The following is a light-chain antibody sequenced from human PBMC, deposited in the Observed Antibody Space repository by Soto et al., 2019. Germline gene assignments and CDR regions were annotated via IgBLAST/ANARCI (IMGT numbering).Light chain of an antibody. V-gene: IGKV1-12*01. CDR1: QDIGRW. Sequence: DIQMTQSPSSMSASVGDRVTITCRASQDIGRWLAWYQQKPGKAPNLLISSAANLQSGVPPRFCGRGSGTDFTLTINPLQPEDFATYYCQQATSSPPWTFGQGTKVELK. CDR3: QQATSSPPWT. CDR2: SAA. J-gene: IGKJ1*01.